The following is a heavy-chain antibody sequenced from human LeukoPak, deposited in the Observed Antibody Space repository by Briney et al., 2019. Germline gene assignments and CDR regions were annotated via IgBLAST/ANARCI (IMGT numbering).Heavy chain of an antibody. CDR3: ARATYGSGSYYYFDN. Sequence: GGSLRLSCAASGFTFSSYSMNWVRQAPGKGLEWVSSTSSSSSNIYYADSVKGRFTISRDNAKNSLYLQMNSLRAEDTAVYNCARATYGSGSYYYFDNWGQGTLVTVSS. CDR1: GFTFSSYS. D-gene: IGHD3-10*01. CDR2: TSSSSSNI. J-gene: IGHJ4*02. V-gene: IGHV3-21*01.